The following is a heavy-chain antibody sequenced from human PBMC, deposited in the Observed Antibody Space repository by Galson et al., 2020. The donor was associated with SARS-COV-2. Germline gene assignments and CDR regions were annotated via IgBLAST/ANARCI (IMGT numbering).Heavy chain of an antibody. V-gene: IGHV2-5*02. CDR1: GFSLSTSGVG. CDR3: AHSLGFDFWSGFYRYYYMDV. Sequence: VSGPTLVKPTQTLTLTCTFSGFSLSTSGVGVAWIRQPPGKALEWLALIYWDDDKRYSPSLKSRLTLTKDTSKNQVVLTMTNMDPVDTATYFCAHSLGFDFWSGFYRYYYMDVWGKGTTVTVSS. J-gene: IGHJ6*03. CDR2: IYWDDDK. D-gene: IGHD3-3*01.